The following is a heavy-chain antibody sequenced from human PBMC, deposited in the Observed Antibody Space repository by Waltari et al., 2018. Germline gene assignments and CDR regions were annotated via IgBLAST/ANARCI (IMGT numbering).Heavy chain of an antibody. CDR2: ISSSGSTI. V-gene: IGHV3-48*03. Sequence: EVQLVESGGGLVQPGGSLRLSCAASGFTFSSYEMNWVRQAPGKGLEWVSYISSSGSTIYYADSVKGRFTISRDNAKNSLYLQMNSLRAEDTAVYYCARDTPVSYSMSPGPSENYYYGMDVWGQGTTVTVSS. D-gene: IGHD4-4*01. CDR1: GFTFSSYE. J-gene: IGHJ6*02. CDR3: ARDTPVSYSMSPGPSENYYYGMDV.